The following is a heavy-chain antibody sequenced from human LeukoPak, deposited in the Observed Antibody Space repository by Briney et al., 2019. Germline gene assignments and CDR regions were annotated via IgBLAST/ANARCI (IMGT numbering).Heavy chain of an antibody. Sequence: SETLSLTCTVSGVSISSYYWSWIRQPAGKGLEWIGRIYISGSTNYNPSLKSRVTMSVDTSKNQFSLKLSSVTAADTAVYYCARDGDYSNFDYYYYYMDVWGKGTTVTVSS. V-gene: IGHV4-4*07. D-gene: IGHD4-11*01. CDR3: ARDGDYSNFDYYYYYMDV. J-gene: IGHJ6*03. CDR1: GVSISSYY. CDR2: IYISGST.